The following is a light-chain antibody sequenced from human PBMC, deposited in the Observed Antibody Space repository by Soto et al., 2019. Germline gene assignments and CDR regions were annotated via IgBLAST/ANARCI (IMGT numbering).Light chain of an antibody. V-gene: IGKV1-5*01. J-gene: IGKJ1*01. CDR2: AAS. Sequence: DIRMTQSPSTLSASVGDRVTIHCRASQSITGWLAWFQQKPGKAPKLLIYAASSLQSGVPSRFSGSGSGTEFTLTISSLQPDDFATYYCQHYNSYSEAFGQGTKVDFK. CDR1: QSITGW. CDR3: QHYNSYSEA.